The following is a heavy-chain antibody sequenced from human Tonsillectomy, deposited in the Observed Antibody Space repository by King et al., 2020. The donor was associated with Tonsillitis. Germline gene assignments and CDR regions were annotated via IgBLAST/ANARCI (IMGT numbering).Heavy chain of an antibody. CDR3: AGDRRDGFTDFYN. D-gene: IGHD5-24*01. V-gene: IGHV4-59*01. CDR1: VGSISGYY. J-gene: IGHJ4*02. Sequence: QLQESGPGLVKPSETLSLTCTVSVGSISGYYWSWIRQPPGKGLEWIGNILYRGGTNFNPSLKSRVTISVDTSKNQFSLMLSSVTAADTAVYYCAGDRRDGFTDFYNWGQGTLVTVSS. CDR2: ILYRGGT.